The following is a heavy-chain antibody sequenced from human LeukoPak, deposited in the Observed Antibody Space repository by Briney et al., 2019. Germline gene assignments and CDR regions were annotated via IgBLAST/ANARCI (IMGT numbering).Heavy chain of an antibody. CDR3: ARWGDGFDI. Sequence: GGSLRLSCGASGFTFSRYSMNWVRRAPGKGLEWVSYISTSSSSIYYTDSVKGRFTISRDNAKNSLYLQLNSLRDEDTAVYYCARWGDGFDIWGQGTMVTVSS. CDR2: ISTSSSSI. CDR1: GFTFSRYS. D-gene: IGHD7-27*01. V-gene: IGHV3-48*02. J-gene: IGHJ3*02.